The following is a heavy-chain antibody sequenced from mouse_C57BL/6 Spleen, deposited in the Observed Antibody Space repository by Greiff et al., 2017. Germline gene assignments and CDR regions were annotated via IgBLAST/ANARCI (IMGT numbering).Heavy chain of an antibody. D-gene: IGHD1-1*01. CDR3: ARSGNYYGSSLAWFAY. CDR2: ILPGSGST. CDR1: GYTFTGYW. V-gene: IGHV1-9*01. J-gene: IGHJ3*01. Sequence: QVQLQQPGAELMKPGASVKLSCKATGYTFTGYWIEWVKQRPGHGLEWIGEILPGSGSTNYNEKFKGKATFTADTSSNTAYMQLSSLTTEDSAIYYCARSGNYYGSSLAWFAYWGQGTLVTVSA.